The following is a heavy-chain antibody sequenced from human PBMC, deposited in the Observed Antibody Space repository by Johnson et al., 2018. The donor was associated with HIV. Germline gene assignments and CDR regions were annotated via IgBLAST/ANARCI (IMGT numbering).Heavy chain of an antibody. CDR3: AKDRGAARAFDAFEF. Sequence: QVQLVESGGGVVQPGRSLRLSCAASGFTFSSYGMHWVRQAPGKGLEWVAVIWYDGSNKYYADSVKGRFTISRDNSKNTLYLQMNSLRAEDTAVYYCAKDRGAARAFDAFEFWGQGTMVTVSS. CDR2: IWYDGSNK. V-gene: IGHV3-33*06. D-gene: IGHD6-6*01. J-gene: IGHJ3*01. CDR1: GFTFSSYG.